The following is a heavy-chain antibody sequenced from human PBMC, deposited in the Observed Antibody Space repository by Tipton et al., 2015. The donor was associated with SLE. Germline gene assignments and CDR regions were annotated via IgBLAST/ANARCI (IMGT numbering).Heavy chain of an antibody. CDR1: GGSISSDTHY. Sequence: TLSLTCIVSGGSISSDTHYWSWLRQPAGKGLEWIGHIYTSGSTNYNPSLKTRATISVDMSKNQFSLKLTSVTAADTAVYYCAAEYYSSSWIHPIDFWGQGMLVTVSS. CDR3: AAEYYSSSWIHPIDF. CDR2: IYTSGST. J-gene: IGHJ4*02. V-gene: IGHV4-61*09. D-gene: IGHD6-6*01.